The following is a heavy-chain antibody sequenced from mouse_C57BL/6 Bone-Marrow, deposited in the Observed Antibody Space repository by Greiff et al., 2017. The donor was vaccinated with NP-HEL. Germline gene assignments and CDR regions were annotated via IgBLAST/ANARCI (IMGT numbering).Heavy chain of an antibody. Sequence: EVKLMESGGGLVKPGGSLKLSCAASGFTFSSYAMSWVRQTPEKRLEWVATISDGGSYTYYPDNVKGRFTISRDNAKNNLYLQMSHLKSEDTAMYYCARDETTVVANRYFDVWGTGTTVTVSS. CDR2: ISDGGSYT. D-gene: IGHD1-1*01. J-gene: IGHJ1*03. CDR3: ARDETTVVANRYFDV. V-gene: IGHV5-4*01. CDR1: GFTFSSYA.